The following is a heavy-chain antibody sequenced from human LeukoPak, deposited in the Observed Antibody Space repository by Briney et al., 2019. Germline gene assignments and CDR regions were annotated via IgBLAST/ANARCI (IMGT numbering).Heavy chain of an antibody. CDR2: IGVSSNTI. J-gene: IGHJ4*02. Sequence: GGSLRLSCAASGFTFSSYSMNWVRQAPGKGLEWVSYIGVSSNTIYYADSVKGRFTISRDNAKSSLYLQMSSLRDEDTAVYYCARDSSYAQDYWGQGALVTVSS. CDR3: ARDSSYAQDY. D-gene: IGHD2/OR15-2a*01. V-gene: IGHV3-48*02. CDR1: GFTFSSYS.